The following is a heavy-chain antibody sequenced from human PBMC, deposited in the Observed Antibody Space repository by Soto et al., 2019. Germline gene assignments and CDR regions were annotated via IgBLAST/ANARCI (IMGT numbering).Heavy chain of an antibody. J-gene: IGHJ4*02. CDR3: VSIVSRAAAAFDY. V-gene: IGHV1-69*06. D-gene: IGHD6-13*01. Sequence: SVKVSCKASGGTFSSYAISWVRQAPGQGLEWMGGIIPIFGTADYAQKFQGRVTITADKSTSTAYMELSSLRSEDTAVYYCVSIVSRAAAAFDYWGQGTLVTVSS. CDR2: IIPIFGTA. CDR1: GGTFSSYA.